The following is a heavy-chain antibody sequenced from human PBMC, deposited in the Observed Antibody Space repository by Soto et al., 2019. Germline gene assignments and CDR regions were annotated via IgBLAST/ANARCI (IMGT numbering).Heavy chain of an antibody. V-gene: IGHV3-9*01. CDR2: ISWNSDKL. D-gene: IGHD3-16*01. J-gene: IGHJ4*02. CDR3: AKGSMAWLDPNWGDS. CDR1: GFTFDNYG. Sequence: EVQLVESGGRLVQPGRSLRLTCTVSGFTFDNYGMYWVRQAPGKGLEWVSGISWNSDKLGYADSVKGRFTISRDNAKKSLSLQMNSLRPEDTAFYYSAKGSMAWLDPNWGDSWGQGTLVTVSS.